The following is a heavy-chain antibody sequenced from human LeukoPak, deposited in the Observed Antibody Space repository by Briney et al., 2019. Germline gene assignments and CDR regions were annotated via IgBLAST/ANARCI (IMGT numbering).Heavy chain of an antibody. CDR2: IHYSGST. V-gene: IGHV4-59*08. Sequence: TSETLSLTCTVSGGSISSYYWSWIRQPPGKGLEWIGYIHYSGSTHYNPSLKSRVTISVDTSKNQLSLKLSSVTAADTAVYYCARVVGATIGYAFDIWGQGTMVTVSS. J-gene: IGHJ3*02. CDR1: GGSISSYY. CDR3: ARVVGATIGYAFDI. D-gene: IGHD1-26*01.